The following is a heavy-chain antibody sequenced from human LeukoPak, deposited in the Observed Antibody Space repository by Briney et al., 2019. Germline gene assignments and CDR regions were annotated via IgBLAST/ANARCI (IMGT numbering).Heavy chain of an antibody. CDR1: GGSFTGYY. D-gene: IGHD2-2*01. CDR3: ARMGPYCSSTSCYFIKDINWFDP. J-gene: IGHJ5*02. V-gene: IGHV4-34*01. CDR2: INRSGAT. Sequence: SETLSLTCAVYGGSFTGYYWSWIRQSPGKGLEWIGEINRSGATNYNPSLKSRVTLSVDTSKSQCSLKLTSVTAADTAVYYCARMGPYCSSTSCYFIKDINWFDPWGQGTLVTVSS.